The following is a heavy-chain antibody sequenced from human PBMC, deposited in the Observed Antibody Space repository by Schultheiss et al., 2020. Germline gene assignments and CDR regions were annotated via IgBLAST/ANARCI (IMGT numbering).Heavy chain of an antibody. V-gene: IGHV3-53*05. CDR1: GFTVSSNY. CDR2: IYSGGST. Sequence: GGSLRLSCAASGFTVSSNYMSWVRQAPGKGLEWVSVIYSGGSTYYADSVKGRFTISRDNSKNTLYLQMNSLRAEDTAVYYCARRSSKNTDSSGYYYRYESGSSRPGMDVWGQGTTVTVSS. D-gene: IGHD3-22*01. J-gene: IGHJ6*02. CDR3: ARRSSKNTDSSGYYYRYESGSSRPGMDV.